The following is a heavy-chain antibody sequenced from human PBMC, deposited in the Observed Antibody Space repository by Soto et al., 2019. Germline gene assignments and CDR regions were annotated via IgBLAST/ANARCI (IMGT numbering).Heavy chain of an antibody. D-gene: IGHD3-22*01. CDR1: GGSFIGYY. J-gene: IGHJ4*02. CDR2: INHSGST. Sequence: TLEILSLTCAVYGGSFIGYYWSWIRQPPGKGLEWIGEINHSGSTNYNPSLKSRVTISVDTSKNQFSLKLSSVTAADTAVYYCASFYDSSGYYLDYWGQGTLVTVSS. V-gene: IGHV4-34*01. CDR3: ASFYDSSGYYLDY.